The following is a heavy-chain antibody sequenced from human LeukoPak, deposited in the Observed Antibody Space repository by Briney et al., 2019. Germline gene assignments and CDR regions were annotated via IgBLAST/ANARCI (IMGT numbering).Heavy chain of an antibody. CDR2: ISYDGSNK. J-gene: IGHJ5*02. V-gene: IGHV3-30*04. CDR1: GFTFSTYA. CDR3: ARDTGWIAVAGHNWFDP. D-gene: IGHD6-19*01. Sequence: PGGSLRLSCAASGFTFSTYAMHWVRQAPGKGLEWVAVISYDGSNKYYADSVKGQFTISRDNSKNTLYLQMNSLRVEDTAVYYCARDTGWIAVAGHNWFDPWGQGTLVTVSS.